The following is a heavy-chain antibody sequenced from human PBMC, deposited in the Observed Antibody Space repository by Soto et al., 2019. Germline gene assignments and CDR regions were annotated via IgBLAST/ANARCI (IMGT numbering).Heavy chain of an antibody. CDR3: ARAGNYYYYGMDL. CDR1: GGTFSSYT. V-gene: IGHV1-69*02. Sequence: QVQLVQSGAEVKKPGSSVKVSCKASGGTFSSYTISWVREAPGQGLEWMGRIIPILGIANYAQKFQGRVTINADKSTSTAYMELSRLRSEDTAVYYCARAGNYYYYGMDLWGQGTTVPVS. CDR2: IIPILGIA. J-gene: IGHJ6*02.